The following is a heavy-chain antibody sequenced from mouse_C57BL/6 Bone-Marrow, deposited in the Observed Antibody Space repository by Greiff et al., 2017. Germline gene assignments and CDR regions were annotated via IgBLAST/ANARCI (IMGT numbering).Heavy chain of an antibody. CDR3: ARQTNYGSSYGYFDV. Sequence: DVKLVESGGDLVKPGGSLKLSCAASGFTFSSYGMSWVRQTPDKRLEWVATISSGGSYTYYPDSVKGRFTISRDNAKNTLYLQMSSLKSEDTAMYYCARQTNYGSSYGYFDVWGTGTTVTVSS. V-gene: IGHV5-6*02. J-gene: IGHJ1*03. CDR1: GFTFSSYG. CDR2: ISSGGSYT. D-gene: IGHD1-1*01.